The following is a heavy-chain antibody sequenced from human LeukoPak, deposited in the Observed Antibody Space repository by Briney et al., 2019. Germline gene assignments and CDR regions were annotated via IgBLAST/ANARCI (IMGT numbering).Heavy chain of an antibody. Sequence: SETLSLTCTVSGGSISSYYWSWIRQPPGKGLEWIGYIYYSGSTNYNPSLKSRVTISVDTSKNQFSLKLSSVTAADTAVYYCARTTGGWFDPWGQGTLVTVSS. D-gene: IGHD4-17*01. J-gene: IGHJ5*02. V-gene: IGHV4-59*01. CDR1: GGSISSYY. CDR2: IYYSGST. CDR3: ARTTGGWFDP.